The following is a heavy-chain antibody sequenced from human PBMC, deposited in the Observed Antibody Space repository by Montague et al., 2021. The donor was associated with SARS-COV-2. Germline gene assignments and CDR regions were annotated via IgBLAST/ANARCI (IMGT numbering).Heavy chain of an antibody. CDR3: ARASGKKTIFGVVISYFDY. D-gene: IGHD3-3*01. V-gene: IGHV4-59*08. Sequence: SETLSLTCTVSGGSISSYYWSWIRQPPGKGLKWIGYIYYSGSTYXXPSLKSRVTISVDTSKNQFSLKLSSVTAADTAVYYCARASGKKTIFGVVISYFDYWGQGTLVTVSS. CDR1: GGSISSYY. CDR2: IYYSGST. J-gene: IGHJ4*02.